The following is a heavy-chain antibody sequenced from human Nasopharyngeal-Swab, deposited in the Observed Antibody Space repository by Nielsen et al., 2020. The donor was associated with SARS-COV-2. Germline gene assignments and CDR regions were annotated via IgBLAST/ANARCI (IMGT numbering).Heavy chain of an antibody. V-gene: IGHV3-66*01. CDR3: ARGGLDSSSWYGYYFDY. J-gene: IGHJ4*02. CDR2: IYSGGST. D-gene: IGHD6-13*01. CDR1: GFTVSSNY. Sequence: GESLKISCAASGFTVSSNYMSWVRQAPGKGLEWVSVIYSGGSTYYADSVKGRFTISRDNSKNTLYLQMNSLRAEDTAVYYCARGGLDSSSWYGYYFDYWGQGTLVTVSS.